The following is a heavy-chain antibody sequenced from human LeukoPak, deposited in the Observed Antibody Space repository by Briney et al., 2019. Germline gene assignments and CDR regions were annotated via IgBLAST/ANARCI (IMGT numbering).Heavy chain of an antibody. J-gene: IGHJ3*02. D-gene: IGHD3-3*01. CDR1: GSTFSNYH. CDR2: INPSGGST. V-gene: IGHV1-46*01. Sequence: GASVKVSCKASGSTFSNYHINWLRQAPGQGLEWMGIINPSGGSTSYAQKFQGRVTMTRDTSTSTVYMELSSLRSEDTAVYYCARVEEAAWAAFDIWGQGTMVTVSS. CDR3: ARVEEAAWAAFDI.